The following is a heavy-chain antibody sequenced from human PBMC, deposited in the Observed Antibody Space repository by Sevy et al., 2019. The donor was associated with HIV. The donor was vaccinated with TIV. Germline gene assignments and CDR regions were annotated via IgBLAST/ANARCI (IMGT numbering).Heavy chain of an antibody. J-gene: IGHJ3*02. CDR3: ARGTNVDTAMVDAFDI. CDR2: INHSGST. D-gene: IGHD5-18*01. V-gene: IGHV4-34*01. Sequence: SETLSLTCAVYGGSFSGYYWSWIRQPPGKGLEWIGEINHSGSTNYNPSLKSRVTISVDTSKNQFSLKLGSVTAADTAVYYCARGTNVDTAMVDAFDIWGQGTMVTVSS. CDR1: GGSFSGYY.